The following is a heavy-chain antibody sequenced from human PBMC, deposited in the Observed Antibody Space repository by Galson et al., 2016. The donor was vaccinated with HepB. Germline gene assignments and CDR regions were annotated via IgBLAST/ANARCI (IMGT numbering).Heavy chain of an antibody. J-gene: IGHJ4*02. CDR2: ISYDGNSK. Sequence: SLRLSCAASGFSFSNYAMHWVRRAPGKGLEWVAVISYDGNSKYYADSVKGRFTFSRDNSKNTLYLQMNSLRPEDTAVYYCTRQWLVANVIDYWGQGTLVTVSS. CDR1: GFSFSNYA. V-gene: IGHV3-30-3*01. D-gene: IGHD6-19*01. CDR3: TRQWLVANVIDY.